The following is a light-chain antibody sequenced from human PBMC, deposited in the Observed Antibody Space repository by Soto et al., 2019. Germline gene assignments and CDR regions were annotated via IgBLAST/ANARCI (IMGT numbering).Light chain of an antibody. CDR2: DDR. J-gene: IGLJ2*01. Sequence: SYELTQPPSVSVAPGQTATITCGGTNIGSKSVHWYQQRPGQAPVLVVFDDRDRPSGIPERFSGSNSGNTASLTISGLQAEDEADYFCCSFVRTNGLLFGGGTQLPS. CDR1: NIGSKS. V-gene: IGLV3-21*02. CDR3: CSFVRTNGLL.